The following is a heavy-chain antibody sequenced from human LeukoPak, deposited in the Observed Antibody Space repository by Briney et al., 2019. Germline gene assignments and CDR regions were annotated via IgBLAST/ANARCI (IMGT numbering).Heavy chain of an antibody. V-gene: IGHV3-23*01. Sequence: GGSLRLSCAASGFTFSNYAMSWVRQAPGKGLEWVSVISGSGGSTHYADSVRGRFTISRDNSKNTLYLQMNSLRAEDTAIYYCAKFNGRGYSYGYFDFWGQGTLVTVSS. D-gene: IGHD5-18*01. CDR2: ISGSGGST. J-gene: IGHJ4*02. CDR1: GFTFSNYA. CDR3: AKFNGRGYSYGYFDF.